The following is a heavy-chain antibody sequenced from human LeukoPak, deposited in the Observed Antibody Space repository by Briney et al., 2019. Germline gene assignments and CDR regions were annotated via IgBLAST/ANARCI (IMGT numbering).Heavy chain of an antibody. CDR3: ARRYSSSWYSFDY. Sequence: GGSLRLSCAASGFTFSSYWMSWVRQAPGKGLEWVANIKQDGSEKYYVDSVKGRFTISRDNAKNSLYLQMNSLRAEDTAVYYCARRYSSSWYSFDYWGQGTLVTVSS. CDR2: IKQDGSEK. J-gene: IGHJ4*02. V-gene: IGHV3-7*01. CDR1: GFTFSSYW. D-gene: IGHD6-13*01.